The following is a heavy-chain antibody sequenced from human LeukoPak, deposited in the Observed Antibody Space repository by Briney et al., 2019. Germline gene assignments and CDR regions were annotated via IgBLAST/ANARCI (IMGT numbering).Heavy chain of an antibody. V-gene: IGHV4-59*08. Sequence: SETLSLNCTVSGTSVNTYYWSWIRQPPGKALEWIGFVHYSGGTSYTPSLRGRVTISLDTSKNQFSLRLTSVTAADTAVYYCAKQSWSLFDPCGQGTLVTVSS. J-gene: IGHJ5*02. CDR1: GTSVNTYY. CDR3: AKQSWSLFDP. CDR2: VHYSGGT. D-gene: IGHD6-13*01.